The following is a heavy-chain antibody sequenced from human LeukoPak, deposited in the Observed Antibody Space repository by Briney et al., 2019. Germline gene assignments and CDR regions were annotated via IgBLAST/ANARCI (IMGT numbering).Heavy chain of an antibody. CDR2: ISGSGGST. Sequence: GGTLRLSCAASGFTFSSYGMSWVRQAPGKGLEWVSAISGSGGSTYYADSVKGRFTISRDNSKNTLYLQMNSLRAEDTAVYYCAREGVGATDYWGQGTLVTVSS. CDR1: GFTFSSYG. D-gene: IGHD1-26*01. J-gene: IGHJ4*02. CDR3: AREGVGATDY. V-gene: IGHV3-23*01.